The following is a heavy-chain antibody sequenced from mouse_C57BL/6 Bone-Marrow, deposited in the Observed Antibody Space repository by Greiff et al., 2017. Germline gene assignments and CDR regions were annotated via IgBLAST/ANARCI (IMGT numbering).Heavy chain of an antibody. CDR3: ARRSYGSSYGY. CDR2: IYPRSGNT. J-gene: IGHJ2*01. V-gene: IGHV1-81*01. CDR1: GYTFTSYG. D-gene: IGHD1-1*01. Sequence: VQGVESGAELARPGASVKLSCKASGYTFTSYGISWVKQRTGQGLEWIGEIYPRSGNTYYNEKFKGKATLTADKSSSTAYMELRSLTSEDSAVYFCARRSYGSSYGYWGQGTTLTVSS.